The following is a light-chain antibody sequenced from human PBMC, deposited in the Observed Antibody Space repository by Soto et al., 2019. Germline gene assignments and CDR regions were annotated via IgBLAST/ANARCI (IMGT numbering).Light chain of an antibody. CDR3: QSWDTSLSGSV. CDR1: SSNIGAGYD. Sequence: QSVLTQPPSVSGAPGQRVTISCTGSSSNIGAGYDVNWYQQLPGTAPKLLIYGNTNRPSGVPDRFSGSKSGTSGSLATSGLQTEDEAEYYCQSWDTSLSGSVFGGGTKLTVL. J-gene: IGLJ2*01. CDR2: GNT. V-gene: IGLV1-40*01.